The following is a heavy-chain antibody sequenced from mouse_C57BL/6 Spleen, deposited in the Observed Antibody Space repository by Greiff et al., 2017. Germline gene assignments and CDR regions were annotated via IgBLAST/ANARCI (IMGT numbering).Heavy chain of an antibody. CDR3: ARLGFDPDGGDLAY. V-gene: IGHV1-50*01. J-gene: IGHJ3*01. D-gene: IGHD1-1*02. Sequence: VQLQQPGAELVKPGASVKLSCKASGYTFTSYWMQWVKQRPGQGLEWIGEIDPSDSYTNYNQKFKGKATLTVDTSSSTAYMQLSSLTSEDSAVYYWARLGFDPDGGDLAYWGQGTLVTVSA. CDR2: IDPSDSYT. CDR1: GYTFTSYW.